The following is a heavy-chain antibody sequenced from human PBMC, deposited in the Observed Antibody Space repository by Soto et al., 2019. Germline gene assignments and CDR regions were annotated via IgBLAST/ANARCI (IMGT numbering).Heavy chain of an antibody. CDR3: ARGPGYCSRTSCYRVSDYYYYGMDV. Sequence: HPGGSLRLSCAASGFTFSSYAMSWVRQAPGKGLEWVSGISVSGGTTYYADSVKGRITISRDNSKKTVYLQMNSLRAEDTAVYYCARGPGYCSRTSCYRVSDYYYYGMDVWGQGTTVTVSS. CDR1: GFTFSSYA. J-gene: IGHJ6*02. V-gene: IGHV3-23*01. CDR2: ISVSGGTT. D-gene: IGHD2-2*03.